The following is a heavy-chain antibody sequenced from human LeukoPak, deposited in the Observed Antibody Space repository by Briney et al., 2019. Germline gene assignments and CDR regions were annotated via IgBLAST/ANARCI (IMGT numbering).Heavy chain of an antibody. D-gene: IGHD3-3*01. Sequence: PSETLSLTCTVSGDSFTSVTDYWAWIRQPPGKGLEWIASGDYSGGTYYNPSLESRVAISVDRSKNQFSLKLSSVTAADTAVYYCARAPDYDFWSGHRSPIDAFDIWGQGTMVTVSS. CDR1: GDSFTSVTDY. V-gene: IGHV4-39*07. CDR2: GDYSGGT. J-gene: IGHJ3*02. CDR3: ARAPDYDFWSGHRSPIDAFDI.